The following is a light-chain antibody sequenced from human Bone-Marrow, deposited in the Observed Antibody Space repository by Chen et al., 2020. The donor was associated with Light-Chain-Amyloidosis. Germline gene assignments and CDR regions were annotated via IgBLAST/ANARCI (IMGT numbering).Light chain of an antibody. CDR2: DDS. V-gene: IGLV3-21*02. CDR1: SIGSKN. Sequence: SYVLTQAPSVSVAPGQTARIPCGGNSIGSKNVNWYHQKPGQAPVRVVYDDSDRPSGIPERFSCSTSGNKATLTISRVEAGDEADYYWQVWDTAGDLPVFGGGTKLTVL. CDR3: QVWDTAGDLPV. J-gene: IGLJ3*02.